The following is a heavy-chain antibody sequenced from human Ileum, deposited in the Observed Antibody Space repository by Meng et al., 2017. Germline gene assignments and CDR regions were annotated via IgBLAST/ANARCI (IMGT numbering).Heavy chain of an antibody. V-gene: IGHV4-34*01. J-gene: IGHJ4*02. CDR3: ARVDFRGDSRDSSGLGL. D-gene: IGHD3-22*01. Sequence: SETLSLTCAVYGGSFSGFYWSWIRQSPGKGLEWLGEINHGGGTNYNPSPSRRVTISIDTSNNQFFLNLNSVTAADTALYYCARVDFRGDSRDSSGLGLWGQGTLVTVSS. CDR1: GGSFSGFY. CDR2: INHGGGT.